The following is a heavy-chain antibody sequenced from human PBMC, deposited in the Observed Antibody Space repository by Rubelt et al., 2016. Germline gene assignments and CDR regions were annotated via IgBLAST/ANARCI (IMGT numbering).Heavy chain of an antibody. Sequence: QVRLQESGPGLVKPSGTLSLTCTVSGGSITNYFWNWIRQPPGKGLEWIGYICYSGGTNYNPSLKSRVTITVDPSQSQFSLKLSSVTAADTAGYYCARHQRDSSSSPLPYWGQGTLVTVSS. V-gene: IGHV4-59*08. J-gene: IGHJ4*02. D-gene: IGHD6-6*01. CDR2: ICYSGGT. CDR1: GGSITNYF. CDR3: ARHQRDSSSSPLPY.